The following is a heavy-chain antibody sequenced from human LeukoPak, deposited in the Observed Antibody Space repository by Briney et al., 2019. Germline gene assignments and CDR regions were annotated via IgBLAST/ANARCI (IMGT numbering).Heavy chain of an antibody. CDR2: INPNSGGT. D-gene: IGHD6-13*01. CDR1: GYTFTGYY. J-gene: IGHJ4*02. CDR3: AREYSSSWYGVFDY. V-gene: IGHV1-2*02. Sequence: ASVKVSCKASGYTFTGYYMHWARQAPGQGLEWMGWINPNSGGTNYAQKFQGRVTMTRDTSISTAYMELSRLRSDDTAVYYCAREYSSSWYGVFDYWGQGTLVTVSS.